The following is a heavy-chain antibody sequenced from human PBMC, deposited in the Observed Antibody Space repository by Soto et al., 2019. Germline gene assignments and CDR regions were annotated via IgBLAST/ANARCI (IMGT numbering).Heavy chain of an antibody. CDR2: ISAYNGNT. J-gene: IGHJ4*02. CDR3: ARDGGYCSGGSCDY. Sequence: VAPVQVSCKASGYTFTSYGISWVRQPPRQGLEWMGWISAYNGNTNYAQKLQGRVTITTDTSTSTACNELRSLRSDDTAVYYSARDGGYCSGGSCDYWGQGTLVTVSS. D-gene: IGHD2-15*01. V-gene: IGHV1-18*01. CDR1: GYTFTSYG.